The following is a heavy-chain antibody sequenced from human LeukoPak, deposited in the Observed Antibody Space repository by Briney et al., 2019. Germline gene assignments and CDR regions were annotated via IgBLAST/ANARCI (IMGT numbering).Heavy chain of an antibody. J-gene: IGHJ4*02. D-gene: IGHD5-18*01. CDR2: ILYDGSNK. CDR1: GFTFSNYG. CDR3: AKDGFEYRFGLGYFDY. V-gene: IGHV3-30*18. Sequence: GGSLRLSCATSGFTFSNYGIHWVRQAPGKGLEWVAVILYDGSNKYYTDSVRGRFTISRDNSKNTLYLQMNSLRAEDTAVYYCAKDGFEYRFGLGYFDYWGQGTLVTVSS.